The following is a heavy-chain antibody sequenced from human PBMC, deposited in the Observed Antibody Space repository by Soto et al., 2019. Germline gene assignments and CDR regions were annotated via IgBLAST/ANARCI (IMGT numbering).Heavy chain of an antibody. V-gene: IGHV1-18*01. CDR1: GYTFTRYG. CDR2: INTYNGNT. J-gene: IGHJ6*02. D-gene: IGHD3-16*01. Sequence: QVQLVQSGAEVKNPGASVKVSCKASGYTFTRYGIGWARQAPGQGLEWMGWINTYNGNTNYAQNVQGRVTLTTDTXXSTAYMERTSLRSNDTAIYYCAMVDVYVTPSPQDVWGQGTTVIVSS. CDR3: AMVDVYVTPSPQDV.